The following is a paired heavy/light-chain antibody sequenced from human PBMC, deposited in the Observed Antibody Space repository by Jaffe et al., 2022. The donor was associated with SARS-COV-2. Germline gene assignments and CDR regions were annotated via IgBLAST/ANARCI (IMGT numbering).Heavy chain of an antibody. CDR3: ARSRGDYDFWSAQVHFDY. J-gene: IGHJ4*02. CDR1: KFTFNSYS. CDR2: ITSSSSLI. Sequence: EVQLVESGGGLVKPGGSLRLSCAASKFTFNSYSMNWVRQAPGKGLEWVSSITSSSSLIYYADSVRGRFTISRDNAKNSLYLQMNSLRAEDTAVYYCARSRGDYDFWSAQVHFDYWGQGTLVTVSS. V-gene: IGHV3-21*01. D-gene: IGHD3-3*01.
Light chain of an antibody. V-gene: IGKV1-33*01. Sequence: DIQMTQSPSSLSASVGDRVTITCQASQDIRNYLNWYQQKPGKAPKLLTHDASNLETGVPSRFSGSGSGTDFTFTISSLQPEDIATYYCQQYDSFPMTFGQGTRLEIK. CDR3: QQYDSFPMT. J-gene: IGKJ5*01. CDR2: DAS. CDR1: QDIRNY.